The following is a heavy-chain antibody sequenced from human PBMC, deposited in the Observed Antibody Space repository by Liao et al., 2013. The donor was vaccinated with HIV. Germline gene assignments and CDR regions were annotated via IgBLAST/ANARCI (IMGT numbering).Heavy chain of an antibody. CDR1: GGSISSGGYY. D-gene: IGHD3-3*01. CDR2: IYTSGST. Sequence: QVQLQESGPGLVKPSQTLSLTCTVSGGSISSGGYYWSWIRRPAGKGLEWIGRIYTSGSTNSNPSLKSRVTISVDTSKNQFSLKLSSVTAADTAVYYCAKDRANDFWSGSHGGDAFDIWGQGTMVTVSS. J-gene: IGHJ3*02. V-gene: IGHV4-61*02. CDR3: AKDRANDFWSGSHGGDAFDI.